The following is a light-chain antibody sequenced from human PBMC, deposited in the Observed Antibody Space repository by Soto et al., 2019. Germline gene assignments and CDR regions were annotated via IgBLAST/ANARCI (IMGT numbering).Light chain of an antibody. CDR2: GAS. V-gene: IGKV3-20*01. CDR3: QQYGSSPLT. CDR1: QSVSSSF. J-gene: IGKJ4*01. Sequence: EIVLTQSPGTLSLSPGERATLSCRASQSVSSSFLAWYQQKPGQAPRLLIYGASSRATGIPARLSGSASGTDCTLTISRLEPEDVAVYYCQQYGSSPLTFGGGTKVEIK.